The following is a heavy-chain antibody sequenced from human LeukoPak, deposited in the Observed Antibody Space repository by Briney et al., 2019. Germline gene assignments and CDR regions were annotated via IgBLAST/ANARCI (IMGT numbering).Heavy chain of an antibody. V-gene: IGHV1-46*01. CDR1: GYTFTSYY. D-gene: IGHD6-13*01. J-gene: IGHJ4*02. Sequence: ASVKVSCKASGYTFTSYYMHWVRQAPGQGLEWMGIINPSGGSTSYAQKFQGRVTITGDTSMSTAYMELTSLRSEDTAVYYCARDRDSSSWYAHYFDYWGQGTLVTVSS. CDR2: INPSGGST. CDR3: ARDRDSSSWYAHYFDY.